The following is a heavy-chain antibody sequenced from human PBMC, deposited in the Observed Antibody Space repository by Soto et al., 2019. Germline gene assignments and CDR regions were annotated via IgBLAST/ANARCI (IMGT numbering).Heavy chain of an antibody. CDR1: GYTFTSYY. J-gene: IGHJ6*02. D-gene: IGHD5-12*01. CDR2: INPSGGST. Sequence: ASVKVSCKASGYTFTSYYMHWVRQAPGQGLEWMGIINPSGGSTSYAQKFQGRVTMTRDTSTSTVYMELSSLRSEDTAVYYCARDRQMATIKYYYYGMDVWGQGTTVTAP. V-gene: IGHV1-46*01. CDR3: ARDRQMATIKYYYYGMDV.